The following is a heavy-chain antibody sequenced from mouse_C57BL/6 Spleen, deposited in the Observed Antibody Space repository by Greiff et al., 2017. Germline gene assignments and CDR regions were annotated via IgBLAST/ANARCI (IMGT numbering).Heavy chain of an antibody. D-gene: IGHD1-1*01. CDR3: TANYGSSLDY. CDR2: IRLKSDNYAT. Sequence: EVMLVESGGGLVQPGGSMKLSCVASGFTFSNYWMNWVRQSPEKGLEWVAQIRLKSDNYATHYAESVKGRFTISRDDSKSSVYLQMNNLRAEDTGIYYCTANYGSSLDYWGQGTTLTVSS. CDR1: GFTFSNYW. V-gene: IGHV6-3*01. J-gene: IGHJ2*01.